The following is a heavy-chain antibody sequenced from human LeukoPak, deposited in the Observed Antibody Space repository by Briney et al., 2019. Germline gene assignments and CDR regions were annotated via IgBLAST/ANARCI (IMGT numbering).Heavy chain of an antibody. V-gene: IGHV3-30*04. D-gene: IGHD3-9*01. CDR1: GFTFSNYA. J-gene: IGHJ4*02. Sequence: GGSLRLSCAASGFTFSNYAMHWVRQAPGKGLEWVAVISYDGSNKYYADSVKGRFTISRDNSKNTLYLQMNSLRAEDTAVYYCARDTRTYYDILTGYYTLGYWGQGTLVTVSS. CDR3: ARDTRTYYDILTGYYTLGY. CDR2: ISYDGSNK.